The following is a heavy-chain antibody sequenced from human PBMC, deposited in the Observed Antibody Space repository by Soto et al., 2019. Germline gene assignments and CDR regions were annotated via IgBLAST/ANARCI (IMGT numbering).Heavy chain of an antibody. J-gene: IGHJ4*02. CDR3: ARDNGREQYYDSSGYWYYFDY. CDR1: GGSISSGGYY. D-gene: IGHD3-22*01. V-gene: IGHV4-61*08. CDR2: IYYSGST. Sequence: SETLSLTCTVSGGSISSGGYYWSWIRQPPGKGLEWIGYIYYSGSTNYNPSLKSRVTISVDTSKNQFSLKLSSVTAADTAVYYCARDNGREQYYDSSGYWYYFDYWGQGTLVTSPQ.